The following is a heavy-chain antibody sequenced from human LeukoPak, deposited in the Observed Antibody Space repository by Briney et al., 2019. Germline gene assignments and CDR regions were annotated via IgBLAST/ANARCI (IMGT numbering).Heavy chain of an antibody. CDR1: GFTFSSYW. D-gene: IGHD3-10*01. CDR3: ARDYRVSYGSGSYYNPFDP. J-gene: IGHJ5*02. Sequence: GGSLRLSCAASGFTFSSYWMHWVRQAPGKGLVWVSRINGDGSGTSYADSVKGRFTISRDNAKNTLYLQMNSLRAEDTAVYYCARDYRVSYGSGSYYNPFDPWGQGTLVTVSS. V-gene: IGHV3-74*01. CDR2: INGDGSGT.